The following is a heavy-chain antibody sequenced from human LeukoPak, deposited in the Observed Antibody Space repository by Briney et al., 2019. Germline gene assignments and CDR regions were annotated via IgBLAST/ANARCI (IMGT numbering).Heavy chain of an antibody. CDR3: ARHRYITMVRGTHIDY. V-gene: IGHV4-34*01. J-gene: IGHJ4*02. CDR1: GGSFSGYY. CDR2: INHSGST. D-gene: IGHD3-10*01. Sequence: RTSETLSLTCAVYGGSFSGYYWSWIRQPPGKGLEWIGEINHSGSTNYNPSLKSRVTISVDTSKNQFSLKLSSVTAADTAVYYCARHRYITMVRGTHIDYWGQGTLVTVSS.